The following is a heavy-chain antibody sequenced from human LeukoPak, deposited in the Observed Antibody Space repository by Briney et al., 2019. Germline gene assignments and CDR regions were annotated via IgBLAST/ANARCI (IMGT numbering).Heavy chain of an antibody. V-gene: IGHV4-30-2*01. CDR3: ARANGVVPAAIPFDY. J-gene: IGHJ4*02. Sequence: SETLSLTCTVSGGSISSGGYYWSWIRQPPGKGLEWIGYIYHSGSTYYNPSLKGRVTISVDRSKNQFSLKLSSVTAADTAVYYCARANGVVPAAIPFDYWGQGTLVTVSS. CDR2: IYHSGST. D-gene: IGHD2-2*01. CDR1: GGSISSGGYY.